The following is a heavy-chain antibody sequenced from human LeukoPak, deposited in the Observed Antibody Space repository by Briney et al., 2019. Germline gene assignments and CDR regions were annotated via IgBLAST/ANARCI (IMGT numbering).Heavy chain of an antibody. CDR2: INPNSGVT. D-gene: IGHD2-2*01. Sequence: AAVKVSCRASGYTFSDYYIHFVRQAPGQGLKWMGRINPNSGVTNFAPNFQGRVTMTRDTSINTAYMELSRLRSDDTAVYYCARDYCSSTSCLFDYWGQGTLVTVSS. V-gene: IGHV1-2*06. CDR1: GYTFSDYY. J-gene: IGHJ4*02. CDR3: ARDYCSSTSCLFDY.